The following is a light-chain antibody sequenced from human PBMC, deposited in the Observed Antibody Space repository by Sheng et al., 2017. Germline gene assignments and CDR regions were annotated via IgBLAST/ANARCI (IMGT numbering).Light chain of an antibody. J-gene: IGLJ2*01. CDR3: QVWDPSTGHRL. CDR2: DDA. Sequence: SYELTQAPSLSAAPGQTADITCGGDNIGGKTVNWYQQKSGQAPVLVVYDDADRPSGIPDRFSGSNSGNTATLTIVRVEAGDEADYYCQVWDPSTGHRLFGGGTKLTVL. V-gene: IGLV3-21*02. CDR1: NIGGKT.